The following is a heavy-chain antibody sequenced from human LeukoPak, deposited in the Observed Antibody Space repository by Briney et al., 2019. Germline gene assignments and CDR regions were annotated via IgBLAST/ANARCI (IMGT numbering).Heavy chain of an antibody. J-gene: IGHJ4*02. CDR3: VKATYCSGGSCYSYYFDY. CDR1: GFTFSSYA. V-gene: IGHV3-30-3*01. D-gene: IGHD2-15*01. Sequence: PGRSLRLSCAASGFTFSSYAMHWVRQAPGKGLEWVAVISYDGSNKYYADSVKGRFTISRDNSKNTLYLQMNSLRAEDTAVYYCVKATYCSGGSCYSYYFDYWGRGTLVTVSS. CDR2: ISYDGSNK.